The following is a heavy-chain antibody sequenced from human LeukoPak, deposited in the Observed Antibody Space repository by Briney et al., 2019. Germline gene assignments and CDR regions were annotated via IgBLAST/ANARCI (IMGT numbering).Heavy chain of an antibody. V-gene: IGHV3-23*01. D-gene: IGHD4-17*01. CDR3: AKDPDYGDFPLPRLSDY. J-gene: IGHJ4*02. CDR2: ISGSGGST. Sequence: GGSLRLSCAASGFTFSSYAMSWVRQAPGKGLEWVSAISGSGGSTYYADSVKGRFTISRDNSKNTLYLQMNSLRAEDTAVYYCAKDPDYGDFPLPRLSDYWGQGTLVTVSS. CDR1: GFTFSSYA.